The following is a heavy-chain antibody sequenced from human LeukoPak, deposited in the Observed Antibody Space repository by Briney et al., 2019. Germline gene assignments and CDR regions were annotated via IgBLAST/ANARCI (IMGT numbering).Heavy chain of an antibody. CDR2: INPSGGST. CDR3: AREDGSYESYYYGMDV. V-gene: IGHV1-46*01. D-gene: IGHD1-26*01. Sequence: GASVKVSRKASGYTFTSYYMHWVRQAPGQGLEWMGIINPSGGSTSYAQKFQGRVTMTRDTSTSTVYMELSSLRSEDTAVYYCAREDGSYESYYYGMDVWGQGTTDTVSS. J-gene: IGHJ6*02. CDR1: GYTFTSYY.